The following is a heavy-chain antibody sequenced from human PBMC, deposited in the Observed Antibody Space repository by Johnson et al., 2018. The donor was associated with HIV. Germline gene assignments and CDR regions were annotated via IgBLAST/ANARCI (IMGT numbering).Heavy chain of an antibody. D-gene: IGHD5-12*01. J-gene: IGHJ3*02. CDR3: AREGLYSGYEPEDDAFDI. Sequence: EVQLVESGGGLIQPGGSLRLSCAASGFTVSSNYMSWVRQAPGKGLEWVSVIYSGGSTYYADSVKGRFTISRDNSKNTLYLQMNSLRAEDTAVYYCAREGLYSGYEPEDDAFDIWGQGTMVTVSS. CDR2: IYSGGST. CDR1: GFTVSSNY. V-gene: IGHV3-53*01.